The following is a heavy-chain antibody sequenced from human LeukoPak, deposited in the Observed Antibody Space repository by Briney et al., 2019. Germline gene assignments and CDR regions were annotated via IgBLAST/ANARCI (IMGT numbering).Heavy chain of an antibody. CDR2: INQSGNS. D-gene: IGHD4-11*01. CDR1: GGSLSGSY. Sequence: PSETLSLTCDVNGGSLSGSYWSWIRQSSEKGLEWIGEINQSGNSNYNPSLKSRVTILVDTSKNQFSLKLSSVTAADTAVYYCARQKPSTFRQYGRGRPLDSWGQGTPVTVSS. J-gene: IGHJ4*02. V-gene: IGHV4-34*01. CDR3: ARQKPSTFRQYGRGRPLDS.